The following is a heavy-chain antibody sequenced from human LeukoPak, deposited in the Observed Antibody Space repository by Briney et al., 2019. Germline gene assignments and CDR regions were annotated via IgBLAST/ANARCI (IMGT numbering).Heavy chain of an antibody. CDR1: GFTFDDYG. J-gene: IGHJ4*02. V-gene: IGHV3-20*04. Sequence: PGGSLRLSCAASGFTFDDYGMSWVRQAPGKGLEWVSGINWNGGSTGYADSVKGRFTISRDNAKNSLYLQMNSLRAKDTALYYCARAPAYSGSYYYVYWGQGTLVTVSS. CDR3: ARAPAYSGSYYYVY. D-gene: IGHD1-26*01. CDR2: INWNGGST.